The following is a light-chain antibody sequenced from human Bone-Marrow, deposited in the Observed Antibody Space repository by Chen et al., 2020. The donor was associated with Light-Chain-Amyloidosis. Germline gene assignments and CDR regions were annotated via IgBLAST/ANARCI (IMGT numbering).Light chain of an antibody. CDR3: QQYGTSPLT. CDR1: QTISSDY. Sequence: EIVLTQSPGTLSLSPGEGANLSCRASQTISSDYLTWYQQKFGQAPRPLIYGSTSRATGIPDRFTGGGSGTDFTLTINRLEPEDVAMYYCQQYGTSPLTFGGGTKVEIK. CDR2: GST. J-gene: IGKJ4*01. V-gene: IGKV3-20*01.